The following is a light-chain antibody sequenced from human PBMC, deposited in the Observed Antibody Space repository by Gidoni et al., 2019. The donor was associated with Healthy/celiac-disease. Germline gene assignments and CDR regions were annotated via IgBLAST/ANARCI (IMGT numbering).Light chain of an antibody. J-gene: IGKJ3*01. V-gene: IGKV1-33*01. CDR2: DAS. Sequence: DIQMTQSPSSLSASVGDRVTITCQASQDISNYLNWYQQKPGKAPMLLIYDASNLETGVPSSFSGSGSGTDFTFTISSLQPEDIATYYCQQYATLVTFGPGTKVDIK. CDR3: QQYATLVT. CDR1: QDISNY.